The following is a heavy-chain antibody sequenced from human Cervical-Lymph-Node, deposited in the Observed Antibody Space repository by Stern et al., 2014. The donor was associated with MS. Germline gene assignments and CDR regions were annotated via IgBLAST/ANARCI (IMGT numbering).Heavy chain of an antibody. CDR1: SGSISSYY. CDR2: VYYGGST. CDR3: ARGDALDI. Sequence: QVQLQESGPGLVKPSETLSLTCTVSSGSISSYYWSWVRQSPGKGLEWIGYVYYGGSTNYNPSLKSRVTISVDMFKNQFFLKLHSVTAADTAVYYCARGDALDIWGQGTMVTVSS. J-gene: IGHJ3*02. V-gene: IGHV4-59*01.